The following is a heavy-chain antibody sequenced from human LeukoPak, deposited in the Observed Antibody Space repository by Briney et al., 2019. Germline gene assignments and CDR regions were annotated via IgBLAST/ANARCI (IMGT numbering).Heavy chain of an antibody. V-gene: IGHV3-21*01. CDR3: AKAGLTECFDH. J-gene: IGHJ4*02. CDR1: GFNFSSYS. Sequence: PGGSLRLSCAASGFNFSSYSMNWVRQAPGKGLEWVSSISSSSSFRYYADSVKGRFTISRDNSKNTLYLQMNSLRAEDTAVYYCAKAGLTECFDHWGQGTLVTVSS. D-gene: IGHD1-14*01. CDR2: ISSSSSFR.